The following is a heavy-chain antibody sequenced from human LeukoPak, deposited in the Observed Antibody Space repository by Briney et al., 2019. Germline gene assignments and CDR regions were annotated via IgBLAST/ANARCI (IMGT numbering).Heavy chain of an antibody. CDR3: ARFISGSYYDYFDY. CDR2: IYYRGST. Sequence: SETLSLTSADSLGSISSSNSRWIPAPPRKGLERIGLIYYRGSTNYNPSPKSRVTLSVDTSKTRFSLKLSSATSEATAVYYCARFISGSYYDYFDYWSQAMLVTVSS. D-gene: IGHD1-26*01. CDR1: LGSISSSN. J-gene: IGHJ4*02. V-gene: IGHV4-59*01.